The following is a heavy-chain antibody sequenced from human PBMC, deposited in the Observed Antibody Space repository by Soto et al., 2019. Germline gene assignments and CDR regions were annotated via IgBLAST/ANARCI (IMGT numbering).Heavy chain of an antibody. J-gene: IGHJ3*02. D-gene: IGHD3-22*01. CDR3: TTDLFGYYYDSSGPDAFDI. CDR2: IKSKTDGGTT. Sequence: GGSLRLSCAASGFTFSNAWMNWVRQAPGKGLEWVGRIKSKTDGGTTDYAALVKGRFTISRDDSKNTLYLQMNSLKTEDTAVYYCTTDLFGYYYDSSGPDAFDIWGQGTMVTVS. CDR1: GFTFSNAW. V-gene: IGHV3-15*07.